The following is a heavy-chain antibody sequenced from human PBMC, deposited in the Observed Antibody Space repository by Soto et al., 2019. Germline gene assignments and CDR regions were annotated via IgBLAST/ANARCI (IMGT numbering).Heavy chain of an antibody. CDR3: ATDRPYYYGSNTPYYFDY. CDR1: GFTFSSYA. J-gene: IGHJ4*02. D-gene: IGHD3-10*01. CDR2: ISGSGGST. V-gene: IGHV3-23*01. Sequence: PGGSLRLSCAASGFTFSSYAMSWVRQAPGKGLEWVSAISGSGGSTYYADSVKGRFTISRDNSKNTLYLQMNSLRAEDTAVYYCATDRPYYYGSNTPYYFDYWGQGTLVTVSS.